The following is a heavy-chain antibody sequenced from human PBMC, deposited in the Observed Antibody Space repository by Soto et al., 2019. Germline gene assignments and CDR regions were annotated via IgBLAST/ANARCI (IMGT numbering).Heavy chain of an antibody. CDR3: AKEGCSSGVCPCYGLDV. CDR2: ISDSGGRT. J-gene: IGHJ6*02. CDR1: GFSFSSYA. D-gene: IGHD2-8*01. V-gene: IGHV3-23*01. Sequence: PGGSLRLSCAASGFSFSSYAMTWVRQAPGKGLEWVSGISDSGGRTYYADSVKGRFSISRDNSKSTLYVQMNSLRPEDTAVYYCAKEGCSSGVCPCYGLDVWGQGTTVTVSS.